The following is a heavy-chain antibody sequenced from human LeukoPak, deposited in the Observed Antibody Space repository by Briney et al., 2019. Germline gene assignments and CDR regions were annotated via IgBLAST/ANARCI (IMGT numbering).Heavy chain of an antibody. CDR3: ARVSGHSGSP. CDR2: IKEDGSEK. J-gene: IGHJ5*02. V-gene: IGHV3-7*05. Sequence: GGSLRLSCAASGFTFSTYWMSWVRQAPGKGLEWVATIKEDGSEKYYVDSVKGRFTISRDNAKNSLYLHMNSLRGEDTAVYYCARVSGHSGSPWGQGTLVTVAS. D-gene: IGHD5-12*01. CDR1: GFTFSTYW.